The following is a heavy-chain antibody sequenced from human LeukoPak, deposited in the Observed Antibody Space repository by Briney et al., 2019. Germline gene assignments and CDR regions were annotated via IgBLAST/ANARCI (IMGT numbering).Heavy chain of an antibody. CDR3: ARGGYCSSTSCHYYYYYYMDV. D-gene: IGHD2-2*01. V-gene: IGHV1-2*02. CDR1: GYTFTGYY. CDR2: INPNSGGT. J-gene: IGHJ6*03. Sequence: ASAKVSCKASGYTFTGYYMHWVRQAPGQGLEWMGWINPNSGGTNYAQKFQGRVTMTRDTSISTAHMELSRLRSDDTAVYYCARGGYCSSTSCHYYYYYYMDVWGKGTTVTVSS.